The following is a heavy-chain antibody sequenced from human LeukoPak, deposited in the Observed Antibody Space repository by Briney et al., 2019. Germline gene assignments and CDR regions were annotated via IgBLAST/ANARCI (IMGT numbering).Heavy chain of an antibody. D-gene: IGHD2-21*02. Sequence: SETLSLTCTVSGGSISSYYWSWIRQPPGKGLEWIGYIYYSGSTNYNPSLKSRVTISVDTSKNQFSLKLSSVTAADTAVYYCARGVGIVVVTAAAEWFDPWGQGTLVTVSS. CDR1: GGSISSYY. CDR2: IYYSGST. J-gene: IGHJ5*02. V-gene: IGHV4-59*12. CDR3: ARGVGIVVVTAAAEWFDP.